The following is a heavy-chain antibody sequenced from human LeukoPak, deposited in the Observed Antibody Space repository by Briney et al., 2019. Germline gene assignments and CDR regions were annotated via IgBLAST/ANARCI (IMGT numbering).Heavy chain of an antibody. V-gene: IGHV4-4*07. CDR1: GGSISSYY. J-gene: IGHJ4*02. CDR2: IYTSGST. CDR3: ARGYCSSTSCPFDY. Sequence: ETLSLTCTVSGGSISSYYWSWIRQPAGKGLEWIGRIYTSGSTNYNPSLKSRVTMSVDTSKNQFSLKLSSVTAADTAVYYCARGYCSSTSCPFDYWGQGTLVTVSS. D-gene: IGHD2-2*01.